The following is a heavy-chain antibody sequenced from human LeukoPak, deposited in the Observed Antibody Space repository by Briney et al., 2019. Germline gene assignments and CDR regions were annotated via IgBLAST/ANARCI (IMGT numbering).Heavy chain of an antibody. Sequence: GGSLRLSCAASGFTVSSNYMSWVRQAPGKGLEWVSVIYSGGSTYYADSVKGRFTISRDNSKNKLYLQMNSLRAEDTAVYYCARNGQFGVVDYWGQGTLVTVSS. D-gene: IGHD3-3*01. CDR2: IYSGGST. CDR3: ARNGQFGVVDY. CDR1: GFTVSSNY. V-gene: IGHV3-53*01. J-gene: IGHJ4*02.